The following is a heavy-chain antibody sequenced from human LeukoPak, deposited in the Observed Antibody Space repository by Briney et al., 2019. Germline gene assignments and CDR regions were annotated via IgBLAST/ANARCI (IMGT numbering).Heavy chain of an antibody. CDR1: GYTFTSYY. CDR3: ARNPVTTKYFDY. D-gene: IGHD4-17*01. V-gene: IGHV1-46*01. CDR2: INPSGGST. Sequence: ASVKVSCKASGYTFTSYYMHWVRQAPRQGLEWMGIINPSGGSTRYAQKFQGRVTMTRDTSTSTVYMELSSLRSEDTAVYYCARNPVTTKYFDYWGQGTLVTVSS. J-gene: IGHJ4*02.